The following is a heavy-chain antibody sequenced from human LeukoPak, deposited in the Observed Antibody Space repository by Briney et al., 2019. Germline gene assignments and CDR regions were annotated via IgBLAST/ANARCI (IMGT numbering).Heavy chain of an antibody. V-gene: IGHV1-2*02. CDR3: ARPGYDFDAFDI. CDR2: INPNSGGT. J-gene: IGHJ3*02. CDR1: GYTFTGYY. Sequence: ASVKVSCKASGYTFTGYYMHWVRQAPGQGLEWMGWINPNSGGTNYAQKFQGRVTMARDTSISTAYMELSRLRSDDTAVYYCARPGYDFDAFDIWGQGTMVTVSS. D-gene: IGHD5-12*01.